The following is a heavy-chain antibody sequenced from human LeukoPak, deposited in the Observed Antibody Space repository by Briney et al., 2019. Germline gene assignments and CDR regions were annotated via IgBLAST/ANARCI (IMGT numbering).Heavy chain of an antibody. CDR3: ARSGDFWSGYLYFDY. V-gene: IGHV1-2*02. CDR2: INPNSGGA. J-gene: IGHJ4*02. CDR1: GYTFTDYY. D-gene: IGHD3-3*01. Sequence: ASVKVSCKASGYTFTDYYIHWVRQAPGQGLEWMGWINPNSGGANYAQRFQGRVTMTRDTPISTAYMELSRLRSDDTAVYYCARSGDFWSGYLYFDYWGQGTLVTVSS.